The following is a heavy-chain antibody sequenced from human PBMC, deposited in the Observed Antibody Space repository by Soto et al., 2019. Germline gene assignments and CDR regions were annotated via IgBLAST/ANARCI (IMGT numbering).Heavy chain of an antibody. V-gene: IGHV3-21*01. CDR1: GFTFRSFT. CDR3: ARVRVPAAIAHYYGMDV. Sequence: GGSLRLSCAASGFTFRSFTMNWVRQAPGKGLEWVSTISSNSAYIYYTDALRGRFTISRDNAKNSLHLQMNSLRAEDTAVYYCARVRVPAAIAHYYGMDVWGQGTTVTVSS. J-gene: IGHJ6*02. CDR2: ISSNSAYI. D-gene: IGHD2-2*01.